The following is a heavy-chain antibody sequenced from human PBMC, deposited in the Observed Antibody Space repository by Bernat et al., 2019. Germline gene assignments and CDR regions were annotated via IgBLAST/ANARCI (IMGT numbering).Heavy chain of an antibody. D-gene: IGHD2-15*01. CDR2: ISAGNGKT. CDR1: GYTFTNYA. CDR3: ARDLVVAATDTYWYFDL. J-gene: IGHJ2*01. Sequence: QVQLVQSRTEVKKPGTSVKVSCKASGYTFTNYAMHWVRQAPGQGLEWMGWISAGNGKTKYSQKFQGRVTITRGTSASTAYMELSSLRAEDTAVYYCARDLVVAATDTYWYFDLWGRGTLVTVSS. V-gene: IGHV1-3*01.